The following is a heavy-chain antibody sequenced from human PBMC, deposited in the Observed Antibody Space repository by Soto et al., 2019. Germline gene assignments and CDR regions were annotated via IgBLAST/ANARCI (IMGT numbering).Heavy chain of an antibody. CDR3: AIWSNWNPLYYRGMDV. J-gene: IGHJ6*02. D-gene: IGHD1-20*01. V-gene: IGHV1-69*08. CDR1: GGAFTNYS. Sequence: ASLKVSCKVSGGAFTNYSLNWGRHAPGQGLEWLGGIIPLHNTSNYSLKLLGRGSVTADISSNTVYMHLSGLTSDDTATYYCAIWSNWNPLYYRGMDVWGQGTTVTVSS. CDR2: IIPLHNTS.